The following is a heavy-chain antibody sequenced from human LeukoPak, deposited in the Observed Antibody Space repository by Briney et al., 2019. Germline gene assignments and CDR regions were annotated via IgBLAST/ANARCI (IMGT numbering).Heavy chain of an antibody. J-gene: IGHJ5*02. Sequence: GGSLRLSCAASGFTFSSYSMNWVRQAPGKGLEWVSYISSSSSTIYYADSVKGRFTISRDNAKNSLYLQMNSLRAEDTAVYYCAKGRLAGTDRLFDAWGQGTLVTVSS. V-gene: IGHV3-48*01. CDR1: GFTFSSYS. CDR3: AKGRLAGTDRLFDA. CDR2: ISSSSSTI. D-gene: IGHD1-1*01.